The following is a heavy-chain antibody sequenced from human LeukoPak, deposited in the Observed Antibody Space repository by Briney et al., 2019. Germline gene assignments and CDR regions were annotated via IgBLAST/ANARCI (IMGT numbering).Heavy chain of an antibody. CDR3: ARVDDSSGYYGSWFDP. CDR1: GYTFTSYG. D-gene: IGHD3-22*01. Sequence: ASVKVSCKASGYTFTSYGISWVRQAPGQGLEWMGWISAYNGNTNYAQKLQGRVTMTTDTSTSTAYMELRSLRSDDTAVYYCARVDDSSGYYGSWFDPWGQGTLVTVSS. V-gene: IGHV1-18*01. CDR2: ISAYNGNT. J-gene: IGHJ5*02.